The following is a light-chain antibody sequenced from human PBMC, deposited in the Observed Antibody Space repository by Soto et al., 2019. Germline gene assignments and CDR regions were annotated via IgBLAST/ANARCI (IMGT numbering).Light chain of an antibody. J-gene: IGKJ1*01. CDR1: QSISSC. CDR3: QQYNSYPWT. CDR2: KAS. V-gene: IGKV1-5*03. Sequence: DIQMTQSPSTLSASVGDRVTITCRASQSISSCLAGYQQKPGKAPKLLIYKASSLESGVPSRYSGSGSGTELNLTINRLQPDDFATYDCQQYNSYPWTFGQGTKVEIK.